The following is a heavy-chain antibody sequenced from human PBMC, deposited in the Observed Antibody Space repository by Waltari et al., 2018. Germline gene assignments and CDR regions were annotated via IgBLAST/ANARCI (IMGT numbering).Heavy chain of an antibody. CDR3: ARAWDTNSWIDL. CDR2: ISFDKSII. D-gene: IGHD1-26*01. CDR1: GYRFSGQA. J-gene: IGHJ2*01. Sequence: QVQLVESGGGGVQPGRSLRLSCSASGYRFSGQAMHWVRQAAGKGLEWVAAISFDKSIIQYADSVRGRFIISRDNSKNMLYLQMDGLRSEDSAVYFCARAWDTNSWIDLWGRGTLVTVSS. V-gene: IGHV3-30*03.